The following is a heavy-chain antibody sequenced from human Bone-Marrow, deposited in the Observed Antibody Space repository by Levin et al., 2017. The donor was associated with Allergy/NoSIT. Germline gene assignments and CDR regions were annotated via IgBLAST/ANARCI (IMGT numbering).Heavy chain of an antibody. CDR1: GYTFNDYY. J-gene: IGHJ4*02. CDR2: INPKTGGT. CDR3: ARDTSGWIPAY. D-gene: IGHD6-19*01. Sequence: GESLKISCKASGYTFNDYYIHWMRQAPGQGLEWMGRINPKTGGTDYPQRLEGRVTMTRDTSINTAFMELSKLRTDDTALYFCARDTSGWIPAYWGQGTLVTVSS. V-gene: IGHV1-2*06.